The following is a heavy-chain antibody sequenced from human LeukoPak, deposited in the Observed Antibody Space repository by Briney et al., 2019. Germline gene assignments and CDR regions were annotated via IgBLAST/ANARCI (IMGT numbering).Heavy chain of an antibody. D-gene: IGHD2/OR15-2a*01. CDR3: ARVSNSEGYNWFDP. Sequence: GASVKVSCKASGGTFSSYAISWVRQAPGQGLEWMGGIIPIFGTANYAQKLQGRVTMTTDTSTSTAYMELRSLRSDDTAVYYCARVSNSEGYNWFDPWGQGTLVTVSS. CDR1: GGTFSSYA. CDR2: IIPIFGTA. J-gene: IGHJ5*02. V-gene: IGHV1-69*05.